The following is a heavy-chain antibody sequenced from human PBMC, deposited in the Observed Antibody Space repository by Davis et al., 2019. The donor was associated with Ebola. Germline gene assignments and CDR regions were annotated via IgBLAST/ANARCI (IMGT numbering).Heavy chain of an antibody. Sequence: GESLKISCAASGFTFSSYDMSWVRQAPGKGLEWVANIKQDGSEKYYVDSVKGRFTISRDNAKKSLYLQMDSLRAEDTAVYYCAQQLGDYGGNALRYWGQGTLVTVSS. D-gene: IGHD4-23*01. CDR3: AQQLGDYGGNALRY. CDR2: IKQDGSEK. J-gene: IGHJ4*02. CDR1: GFTFSSYD. V-gene: IGHV3-7*01.